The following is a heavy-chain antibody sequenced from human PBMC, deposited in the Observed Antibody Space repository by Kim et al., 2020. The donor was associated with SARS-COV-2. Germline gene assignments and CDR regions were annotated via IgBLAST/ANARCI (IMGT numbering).Heavy chain of an antibody. D-gene: IGHD6-13*01. V-gene: IGHV3-23*01. CDR3: AKKGAGIASSLDY. Sequence: YAEPGKGRFSISRDNSKNTLYLQMNSLRVEDTAVYYCAKKGAGIASSLDYWGQGTLVTVSS. J-gene: IGHJ4*02.